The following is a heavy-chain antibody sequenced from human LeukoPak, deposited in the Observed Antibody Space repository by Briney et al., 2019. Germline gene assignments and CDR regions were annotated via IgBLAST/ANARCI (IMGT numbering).Heavy chain of an antibody. CDR1: GGSISSSSYY. CDR2: IYYSGST. Sequence: SETLSLTCTVSGGSISSSSYYWGWIRQPPGKGLEWIGYIYYSGSTNYNPSLKSRVTISVDTSKNQFSLKLSSVTAADTAVYYCARDNCSGGSCYYDYWGQGTLVTVSS. D-gene: IGHD2-15*01. J-gene: IGHJ4*02. V-gene: IGHV4-61*05. CDR3: ARDNCSGGSCYYDY.